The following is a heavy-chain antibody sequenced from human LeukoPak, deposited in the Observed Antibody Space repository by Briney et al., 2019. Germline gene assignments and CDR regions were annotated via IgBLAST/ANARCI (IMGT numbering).Heavy chain of an antibody. CDR3: AKDMLRCSGGSCYTGVV. V-gene: IGHV3-9*01. CDR2: ISWNSGSI. Sequence: GGSLRLSCAASGFTFDDYAMHWVRQAPGKGLEWVSGISWNSGSIGYADSVKGRFTISRDNAKNSLYLQMNSLRAEDTALYYCAKDMLRCSGGSCYTGVVWGQGTLVTVSS. D-gene: IGHD2-15*01. J-gene: IGHJ4*02. CDR1: GFTFDDYA.